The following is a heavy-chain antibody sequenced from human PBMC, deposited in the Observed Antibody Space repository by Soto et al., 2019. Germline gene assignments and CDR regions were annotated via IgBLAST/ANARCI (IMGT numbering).Heavy chain of an antibody. J-gene: IGHJ4*01. Sequence: QVQLVQSGAEVKKPGASVKVSCKASGYTFTSYAMHWVRQAPGQRLEWMGWINAGNGNTKYSQKFQGRVTITRDTSASTAYRELSTLRSEDTAVYCCARLSGWYYFDYWGHGTLVTVSS. D-gene: IGHD6-19*01. CDR2: INAGNGNT. V-gene: IGHV1-3*01. CDR1: GYTFTSYA. CDR3: ARLSGWYYFDY.